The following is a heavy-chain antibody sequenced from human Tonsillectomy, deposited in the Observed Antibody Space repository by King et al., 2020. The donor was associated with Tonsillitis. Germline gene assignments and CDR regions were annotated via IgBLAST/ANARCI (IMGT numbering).Heavy chain of an antibody. CDR3: ARGYYLGYSPRTHWFDP. D-gene: IGHD6-13*01. V-gene: IGHV4-34*01. CDR2: INYSGST. Sequence: VQLQQWGAGLLKPSETLSLTCDVSGGSFSGYYWSWIRQPPGKGLEWIGEINYSGSTNYNPSLKSRVTISVDTSKNQFSLKLSSMTAADTAVYYCARGYYLGYSPRTHWFDPWGQGTLVTVSS. CDR1: GGSFSGYY. J-gene: IGHJ5*02.